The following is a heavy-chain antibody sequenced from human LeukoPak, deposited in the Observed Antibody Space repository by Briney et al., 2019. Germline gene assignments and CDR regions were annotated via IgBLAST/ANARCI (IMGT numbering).Heavy chain of an antibody. J-gene: IGHJ4*02. Sequence: PGGSLRLYCAASGFTFSGSAMHWVRQASGKGLEWVGRIRSKANSYATAYAASVKGRFTISRDDSKNTAYLQMNSLKTEDTAVYYCTVIITSQNIVRDWGQGTLVTVSS. CDR2: IRSKANSYAT. D-gene: IGHD3-10*01. CDR1: GFTFSGSA. CDR3: TVIITSQNIVRD. V-gene: IGHV3-73*01.